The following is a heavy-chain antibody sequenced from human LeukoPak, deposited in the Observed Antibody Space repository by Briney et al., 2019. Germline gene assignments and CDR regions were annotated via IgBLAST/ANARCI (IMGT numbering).Heavy chain of an antibody. J-gene: IGHJ4*02. CDR2: INSDGSST. V-gene: IGHV3-74*01. Sequence: GGSLRLSCAASGFTFSSYWMHWVRQAPGKGLVWVSRINSDGSSTGYADSVKGRFTISRDNAKNTLYLQMNSLRAEDTAVCYCARTGMVRELDYWGQGTLVTVSS. CDR1: GFTFSSYW. CDR3: ARTGMVRELDY. D-gene: IGHD3-10*01.